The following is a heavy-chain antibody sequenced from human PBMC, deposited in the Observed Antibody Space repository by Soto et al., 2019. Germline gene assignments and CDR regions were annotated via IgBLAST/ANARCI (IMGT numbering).Heavy chain of an antibody. J-gene: IGHJ4*02. CDR2: VNPNNGDT. Sequence: QVQLVQSGAELKKPGASVKVSCKASGYTFSNYDMNWVRQATGQGPEWIGGVNPNNGDTGYAPKFQGRVTLTTAISKTTAYMELTSLRSEDTAIYYCAKVSRKGSAIDFDYWGQGTLITVSS. D-gene: IGHD3-10*01. V-gene: IGHV1-8*01. CDR1: GYTFSNYD. CDR3: AKVSRKGSAIDFDY.